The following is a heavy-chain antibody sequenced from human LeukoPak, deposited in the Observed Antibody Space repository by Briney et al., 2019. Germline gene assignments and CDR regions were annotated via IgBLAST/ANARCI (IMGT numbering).Heavy chain of an antibody. CDR2: IKTDGSQK. CDR3: ARDVSYCPGDY. J-gene: IGHJ4*02. V-gene: IGHV3-7*01. CDR1: GFTFSSYE. Sequence: GGSLRLSCAASGFTFSSYEMTWVRQAPGKGLEWVANIKTDGSQKSYVDSVKGRFTISRDNAKNSLYLQMNSLRAEDTAVYYCARDVSYCPGDYWGQGTLVTVSS. D-gene: IGHD2-21*02.